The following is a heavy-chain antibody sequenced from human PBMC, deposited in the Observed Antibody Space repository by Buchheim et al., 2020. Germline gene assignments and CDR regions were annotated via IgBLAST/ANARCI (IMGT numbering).Heavy chain of an antibody. CDR2: IKQDGSEK. J-gene: IGHJ4*02. CDR3: ARSPTDSTPDG. Sequence: EVQLVESGGGLVQPGGSLRLSCAASGFMFSSYWMSWIRQAPGKGLEWVANIKQDGSEKYYVDSVKGRFTISRDNAKNSLYLQMNSLRDEDTAVYYCARSPTDSTPDGWGQGTL. D-gene: IGHD2-2*01. V-gene: IGHV3-7*01. CDR1: GFMFSSYW.